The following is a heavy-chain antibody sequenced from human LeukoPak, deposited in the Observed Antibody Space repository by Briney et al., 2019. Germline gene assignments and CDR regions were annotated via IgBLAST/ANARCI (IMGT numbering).Heavy chain of an antibody. CDR1: GFTFSSYW. CDR2: INSDGSST. V-gene: IGHV3-74*01. D-gene: IGHD2-21*02. CDR3: ARDPSWSEYCGGDCYSLRYYGMDV. J-gene: IGHJ6*02. Sequence: PGGSVRLSCAASGFTFSSYWMHWVRQAPGKGLVWVSRINSDGSSTSYADSVKGRFTISRDNAKNTLYLQMNSLRAEDTAVYYCARDPSWSEYCGGDCYSLRYYGMDVWGQGTTVTDSS.